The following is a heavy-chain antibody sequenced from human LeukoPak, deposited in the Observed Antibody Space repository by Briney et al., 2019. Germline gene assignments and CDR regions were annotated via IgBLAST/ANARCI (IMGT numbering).Heavy chain of an antibody. CDR1: GFTFDDYG. D-gene: IGHD2-21*01. V-gene: IGHV3-20*01. J-gene: IGHJ5*02. Sequence: GGSLRLSCTASGFTFDDYGMSWVRQAPGKGLEWVSGINWNGGSTGYADSVKGRFTISRDNAKNSLYLQVNSLRAEDTALYHCVRGSYCGSRSLSWFDPWGQGTLVTVSS. CDR2: INWNGGST. CDR3: VRGSYCGSRSLSWFDP.